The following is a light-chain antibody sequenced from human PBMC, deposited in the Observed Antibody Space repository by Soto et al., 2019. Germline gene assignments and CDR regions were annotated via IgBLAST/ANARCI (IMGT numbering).Light chain of an antibody. V-gene: IGLV2-14*01. CDR2: DVS. CDR1: SSDVGGYKY. Sequence: QSVLTQPASVSGSPGQSIAISCTGTSSDVGGYKYVSWYQQHPGKAPKLMIYDVSNRPSGVSDRFSGSKSGNTASLTISGLQAEDEADYHCTSYTSSSTYVFGTGTKVTVL. CDR3: TSYTSSSTYV. J-gene: IGLJ1*01.